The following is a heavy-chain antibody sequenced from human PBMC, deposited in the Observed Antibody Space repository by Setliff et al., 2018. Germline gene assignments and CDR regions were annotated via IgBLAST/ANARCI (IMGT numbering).Heavy chain of an antibody. Sequence: SETLSLTCAVYGGSFSGYYWSWIRQPPGKGLEWIGEINHRGSPNYNPSLKSRVTISVDTSKNQFSLKLSSVPAADTAVYYCARGCYYGDYVGARFAYFDYWGQGTLVTVSS. CDR1: GGSFSGYY. CDR3: ARGCYYGDYVGARFAYFDY. D-gene: IGHD4-17*01. V-gene: IGHV4-34*01. CDR2: INHRGSP. J-gene: IGHJ4*02.